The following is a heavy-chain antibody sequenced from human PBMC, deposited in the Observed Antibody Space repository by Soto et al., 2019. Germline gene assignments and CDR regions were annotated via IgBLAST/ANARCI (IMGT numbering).Heavy chain of an antibody. CDR2: IYYTGST. CDR3: ARYPRLDY. V-gene: IGHV4-59*08. Sequence: PSETLSLTCTVSGGSISGYYWSWIRQPPGKRLEWIGYIYYTGSTNYNPSLRSRVTISIDTSKNQFSLKLSSVAAADTAVYYCARYPRLDYWGQGTLVTVSS. J-gene: IGHJ4*02. CDR1: GGSISGYY.